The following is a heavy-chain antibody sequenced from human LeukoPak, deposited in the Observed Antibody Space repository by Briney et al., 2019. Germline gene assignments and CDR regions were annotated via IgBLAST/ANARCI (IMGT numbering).Heavy chain of an antibody. CDR1: GFTFSSYA. Sequence: GGSPRLSCAASGFTFSSYAMSWVRQAPGKGLEWVSAISGSGGSTYYADSVKGRFTISRDSSKNTLYLQMNSLRAEDTAVYYCARDHGLRYFDWSLPHWGQGTLVTVSS. D-gene: IGHD3-9*01. J-gene: IGHJ4*02. CDR2: ISGSGGST. V-gene: IGHV3-23*01. CDR3: ARDHGLRYFDWSLPH.